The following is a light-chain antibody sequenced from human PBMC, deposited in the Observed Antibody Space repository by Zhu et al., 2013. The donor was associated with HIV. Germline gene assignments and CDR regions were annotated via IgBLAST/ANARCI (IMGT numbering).Light chain of an antibody. V-gene: IGLV1-44*01. CDR2: TNN. Sequence: QSVLTQPPSASGTPGQRVTISCSGSSSNIGSDAVNWYQQFPGTAPRLLIYTNNERPSGVPDRFSGSKSGTSASLAISGLQSDDEADYYCAAWDGGLRGVLFGGGTKLTVL. CDR3: AAWDGGLRGVL. CDR1: SSNIGSDA. J-gene: IGLJ2*01.